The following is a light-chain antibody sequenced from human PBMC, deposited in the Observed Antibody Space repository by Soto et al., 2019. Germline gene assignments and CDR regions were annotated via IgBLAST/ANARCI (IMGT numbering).Light chain of an antibody. Sequence: DLQMTQSPSSLSASVGDRVTITCQANRDISNYLNWYQQKPGKAPKLLIYDASNLETGMSSRFSGSGSGTDFTFTISTLQPEDIATYYCQQYISLPRTFGGGTKVEIK. CDR2: DAS. CDR3: QQYISLPRT. J-gene: IGKJ4*01. CDR1: RDISNY. V-gene: IGKV1-33*01.